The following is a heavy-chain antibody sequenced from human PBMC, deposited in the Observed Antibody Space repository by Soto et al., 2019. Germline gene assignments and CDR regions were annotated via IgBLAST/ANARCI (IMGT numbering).Heavy chain of an antibody. Sequence: SESLFATCTVSVGSISSNYWTWLRQPPGKGLEWIGYVYNSGSSNYNPSRKRRVTISEDTSKSQFSLKVNSMTAADTAVYYCARYRREAVAGYTLDNWGQGIVVTVS. CDR3: ARYRREAVAGYTLDN. CDR1: VGSISSNY. D-gene: IGHD6-13*01. V-gene: IGHV4-59*01. CDR2: VYNSGSS. J-gene: IGHJ4*02.